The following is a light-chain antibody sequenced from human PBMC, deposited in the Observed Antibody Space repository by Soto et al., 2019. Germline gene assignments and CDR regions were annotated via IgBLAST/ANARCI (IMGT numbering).Light chain of an antibody. CDR2: AAS. CDR3: QQLDSFLVT. V-gene: IGKV1-9*01. Sequence: IQLTQSPSSLSASVGDRVTITCRASQAISSYLAWYQQKPGKAPKLLIYAASTLQSGVPSRFSGSGSGTDFTLTISSLQPEEFATYYCQQLDSFLVTVGGGTKVEIK. J-gene: IGKJ4*01. CDR1: QAISSY.